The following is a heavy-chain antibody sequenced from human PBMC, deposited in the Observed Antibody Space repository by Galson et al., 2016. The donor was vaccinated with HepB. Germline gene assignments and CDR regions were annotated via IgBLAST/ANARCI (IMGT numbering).Heavy chain of an antibody. CDR1: GFTFSSYA. CDR3: AKGLGYCSSTSCFLYYYYAMDV. Sequence: SLRLSCAASGFTFSSYAMSWVRQAPGKGLEWVSAISGSGGSTHYADSVKGRFTISRDNSKNTLYLQMNSLRAEDTASYYCAKGLGYCSSTSCFLYYYYAMDVWGQGTTVTVSS. D-gene: IGHD2-2*01. J-gene: IGHJ6*02. V-gene: IGHV3-23*01. CDR2: ISGSGGST.